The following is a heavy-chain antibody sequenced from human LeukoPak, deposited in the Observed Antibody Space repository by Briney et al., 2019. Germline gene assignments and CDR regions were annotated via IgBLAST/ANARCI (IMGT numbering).Heavy chain of an antibody. CDR1: GGSISPYY. D-gene: IGHD2-15*01. CDR3: ARVRCSGGSCYGDYMDV. V-gene: IGHV4-59*12. Sequence: SETLSLTCTVSGGSISPYYWSWIRQPPGKGLEWIGYIYYSGSTNYNPSLKSRVTMSVDTSKNQFSLKLSSVTAADTAVYYCARVRCSGGSCYGDYMDVWSKGTTVTISS. CDR2: IYYSGST. J-gene: IGHJ6*03.